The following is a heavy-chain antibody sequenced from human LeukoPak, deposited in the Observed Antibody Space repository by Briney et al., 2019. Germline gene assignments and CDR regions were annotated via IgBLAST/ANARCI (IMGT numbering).Heavy chain of an antibody. J-gene: IGHJ3*02. D-gene: IGHD3-22*01. CDR3: ARVAAIVVARGAFDI. V-gene: IGHV4-59*01. Sequence: PSETLSLTCAVSGGSISSYYWSWIRQPPGKGLGWIGYIYYSGSTNYNPSLKSRVTISVDTSKNQFSLKLSSVTAADTAVYYCARVAAIVVARGAFDIWGQGTMVTVSS. CDR2: IYYSGST. CDR1: GGSISSYY.